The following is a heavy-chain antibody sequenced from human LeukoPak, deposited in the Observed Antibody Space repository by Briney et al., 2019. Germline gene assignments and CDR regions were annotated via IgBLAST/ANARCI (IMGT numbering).Heavy chain of an antibody. D-gene: IGHD6-13*01. CDR3: ASGQQLVRGWFDP. J-gene: IGHJ5*02. Sequence: GGSLRLSCAASGFTFSSYWLHWVRQAPGKGLVWVSRINSDGSSTSYADSVKGRFTISRDNAKNTLYLQMNSLRAEDTAVYYCASGQQLVRGWFDPWGQGPWSPSPQ. CDR2: INSDGSST. CDR1: GFTFSSYW. V-gene: IGHV3-74*01.